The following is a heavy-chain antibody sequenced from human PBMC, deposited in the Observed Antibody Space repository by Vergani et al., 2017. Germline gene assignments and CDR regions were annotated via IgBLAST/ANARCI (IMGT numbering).Heavy chain of an antibody. V-gene: IGHV1-2*02. Sequence: QVQLVQSGAEVKKPGASVKVSCKASGYTFTGYYMHWVRQAPGQGLEWMGWINPNSGGTNYAQKFQGRVTMTRDTSSSTAYMELSRLRSDDTAVYYCARDYDFWSGYSTGNWFDPWGQGTLVTVSS. D-gene: IGHD3-3*01. CDR2: INPNSGGT. CDR3: ARDYDFWSGYSTGNWFDP. CDR1: GYTFTGYY. J-gene: IGHJ5*02.